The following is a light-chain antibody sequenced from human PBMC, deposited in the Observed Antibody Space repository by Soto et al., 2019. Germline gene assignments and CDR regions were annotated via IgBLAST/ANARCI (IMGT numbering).Light chain of an antibody. J-gene: IGKJ5*01. CDR2: GAS. CDR3: QQYHSDPIT. V-gene: IGKV3-15*01. Sequence: VMTQSPATLSVSPGERATLSCWASETVATNLAWYQQKPGQAPRLLISGASTRAAGIPARFSGSGSGTEFTLTISSLQSEDVAVYYCQQYHSDPITFGQGTRLEI. CDR1: ETVATN.